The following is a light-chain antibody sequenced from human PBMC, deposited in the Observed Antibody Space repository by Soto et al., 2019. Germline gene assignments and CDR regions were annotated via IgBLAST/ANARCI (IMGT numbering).Light chain of an antibody. Sequence: NQITPSPSTPSATFGGKITNTFPAKPGICCRLAWYQQKPGKAPKLLIFDASSLESGVPSRFSGSGSATEFTLTISSLQPDDFATYYCQQYSTYPWTFGQGTKVEIK. CDR3: QQYSTYPWT. V-gene: IGKV1-5*01. J-gene: IGKJ1*01. CDR1: PGICCR. CDR2: DAS.